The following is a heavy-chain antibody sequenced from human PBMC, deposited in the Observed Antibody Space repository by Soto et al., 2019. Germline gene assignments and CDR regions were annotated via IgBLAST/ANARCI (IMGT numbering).Heavy chain of an antibody. CDR2: IWYDGSNK. D-gene: IGHD2-15*01. CDR3: ARGPFQRGSCYCFDY. J-gene: IGHJ4*02. CDR1: GFTFSSYG. Sequence: GGSLRLSCAASGFTFSSYGMHWVRQAPGKGLEWVAVIWYDGSNKYYADSVKGRFTISRDNSKNTLYLQMNSLRAEDTAVYYCARGPFQRGSCYCFDYRGQGTLVTVSS. V-gene: IGHV3-33*01.